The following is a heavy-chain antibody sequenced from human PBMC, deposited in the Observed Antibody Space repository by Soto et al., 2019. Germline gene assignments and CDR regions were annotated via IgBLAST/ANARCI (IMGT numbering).Heavy chain of an antibody. D-gene: IGHD2-2*01. V-gene: IGHV3-30-3*01. CDR2: ISYDGSNK. CDR1: GFTFSSYA. J-gene: IGHJ5*02. CDR3: ARASPRRDCISTSCLYNWFDP. Sequence: QVQLVESGGGVVQPGRSLRLSCAASGFTFSSYAMHWVRQAPGKGLEWVAVISYDGSNKYYADSVKGRFTISRDNSKNPLYLQMNSLRAEDTAVYYCARASPRRDCISTSCLYNWFDPWGQGTLVTVSS.